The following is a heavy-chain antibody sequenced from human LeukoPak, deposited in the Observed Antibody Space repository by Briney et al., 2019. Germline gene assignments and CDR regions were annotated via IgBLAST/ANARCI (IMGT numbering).Heavy chain of an antibody. CDR2: IRSKANSYAT. J-gene: IGHJ4*02. D-gene: IGHD3-16*01. V-gene: IGHV3-73*01. CDR3: TRHVDDYVWGSYSAFNFDY. CDR1: GFAFSGSA. Sequence: PGGSLRLSCAASGFAFSGSAMHWVRQASGKGLEWVGRIRSKANSYATAYAASVKGRFTISRDDSKNTAYLQMNSLKTEDTAVYYCTRHVDDYVWGSYSAFNFDYWGQGTLVTVSS.